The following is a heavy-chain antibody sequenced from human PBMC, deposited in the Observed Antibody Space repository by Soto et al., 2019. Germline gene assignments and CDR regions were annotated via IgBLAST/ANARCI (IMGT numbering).Heavy chain of an antibody. Sequence: QEQMVQSGGGVVQPGRSLRLSCAASPFTFRSYSMHWVRQAPVKGLEWVTSISYDGSKESYADSVKGRFAVSRDNSKNTLYLQMNSLRPEDTAVYYCARYCNGGACYSASLDYWGQGTQVTVSS. D-gene: IGHD2-15*01. V-gene: IGHV3-30*09. CDR2: ISYDGSKE. J-gene: IGHJ4*02. CDR3: ARYCNGGACYSASLDY. CDR1: PFTFRSYS.